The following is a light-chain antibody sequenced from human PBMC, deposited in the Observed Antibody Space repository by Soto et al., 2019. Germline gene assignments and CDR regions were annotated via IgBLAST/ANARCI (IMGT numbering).Light chain of an antibody. V-gene: IGKV3-15*01. Sequence: EIVMTQSPATLSVSPGERATLSCRASQSVSSNLAWYQQKPGQAPRLLIYGASTRATGIPARFSGRGSGTEFTLTISSLQSGDFAVYYCQQSNNWPRTCGQGTKV. J-gene: IGKJ1*01. CDR2: GAS. CDR1: QSVSSN. CDR3: QQSNNWPRT.